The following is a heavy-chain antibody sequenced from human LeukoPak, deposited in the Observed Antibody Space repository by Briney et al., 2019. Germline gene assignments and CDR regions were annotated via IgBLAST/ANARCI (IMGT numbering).Heavy chain of an antibody. CDR3: ARDDIANGDLDYLDF. CDR1: GFTFSSRDW. D-gene: IGHD4-17*01. Sequence: GGSLRLSCVASGFTFSSRDWMTWVRQAPGKGLEWVANIKQDGSEKNYVDSVKGRFTISRDNAKNSVDPQMNSLRVEDTAVYYCARDDIANGDLDYLDFWGQGTLVTVSS. CDR2: IKQDGSEK. J-gene: IGHJ4*02. V-gene: IGHV3-7*01.